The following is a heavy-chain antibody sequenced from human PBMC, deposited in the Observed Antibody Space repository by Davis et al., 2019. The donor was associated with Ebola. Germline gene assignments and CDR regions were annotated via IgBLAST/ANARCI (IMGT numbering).Heavy chain of an antibody. D-gene: IGHD6-13*01. CDR2: ISYDGSNK. CDR3: AKEPGYSSSWYDY. V-gene: IGHV3-30-3*01. J-gene: IGHJ4*02. Sequence: GESLKISCAASGFTFSSYAMHWVRQAPGKGLEWVAVISYDGSNKYYADSVKGRFTISRDNSKNTLYLQMNSLRAEDTAVYYCAKEPGYSSSWYDYWGQGTLVTVSS. CDR1: GFTFSSYA.